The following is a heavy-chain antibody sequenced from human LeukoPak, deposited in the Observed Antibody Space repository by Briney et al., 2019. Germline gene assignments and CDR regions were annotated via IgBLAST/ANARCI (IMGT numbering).Heavy chain of an antibody. Sequence: GGSLRLSCAASGFTFSSYSMNWVRQAPGKGLEWVSSISSSSSYIYYADSVKGRFTISRDNAKNSLYLQMNSLRAEDTAVYYCARDRWAAGKLIVTGANWFDPWGQGTLVTASS. CDR1: GFTFSSYS. V-gene: IGHV3-21*01. D-gene: IGHD6-13*01. CDR2: ISSSSSYI. CDR3: ARDRWAAGKLIVTGANWFDP. J-gene: IGHJ5*02.